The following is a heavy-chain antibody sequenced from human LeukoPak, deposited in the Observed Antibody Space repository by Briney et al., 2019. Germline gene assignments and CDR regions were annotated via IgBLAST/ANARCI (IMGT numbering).Heavy chain of an antibody. D-gene: IGHD1-26*01. V-gene: IGHV3-7*05. CDR3: ASLKWAFDI. Sequence: GGSLRLSCAASGFTFSSYWMSWVRQAPGKGLEWVASIKQDGSERYYVDSVKGRSTISRDNAKNSLYLQINSLRAEDTAVYYCASLKWAFDIWGQGTRVTVSS. CDR2: IKQDGSER. J-gene: IGHJ3*02. CDR1: GFTFSSYW.